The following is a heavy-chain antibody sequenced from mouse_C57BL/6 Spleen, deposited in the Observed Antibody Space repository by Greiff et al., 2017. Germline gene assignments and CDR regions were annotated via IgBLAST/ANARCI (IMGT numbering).Heavy chain of an antibody. V-gene: IGHV1-64*01. Sequence: QVQLQQPGAELVKPGASVKLSCKASGYTFTSYWMHWVKQRPGQGLEWIGMIHPNSGSTNYNEKFKSKATLTVDKSSSTAYMQLSSLTSEDSAVYYWARDYYGSSYIYAMDYWGQGTSVTVSS. J-gene: IGHJ4*01. CDR2: IHPNSGST. D-gene: IGHD1-1*01. CDR3: ARDYYGSSYIYAMDY. CDR1: GYTFTSYW.